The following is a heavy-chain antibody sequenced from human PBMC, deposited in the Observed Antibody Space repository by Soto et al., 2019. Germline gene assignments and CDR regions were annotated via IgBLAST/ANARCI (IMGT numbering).Heavy chain of an antibody. CDR2: VYYSGSN. V-gene: IGHV4-61*08. CDR3: VRDYLLTGFDP. CDR1: GGSISSGDYY. J-gene: IGHJ5*02. D-gene: IGHD3-9*01. Sequence: SETLSLTCTVSGGSISSGDYYWSWIRQPPGKGLEWIGYVYYSGSNNYNPSLESRVTISIDASKNQFSLKMKSVTAAETAVYYCVRDYLLTGFDPWGQGALVTVSS.